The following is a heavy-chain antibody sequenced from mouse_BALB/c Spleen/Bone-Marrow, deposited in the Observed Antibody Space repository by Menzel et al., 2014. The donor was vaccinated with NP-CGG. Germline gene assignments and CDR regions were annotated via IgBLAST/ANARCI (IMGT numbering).Heavy chain of an antibody. CDR1: GYTFTSYW. D-gene: IGHD2-3*01. Sequence: QVQLQQSGAELVKPGASVKLSCKASGYTFTSYWMHWVKQRPGQGLEWIVEIDPSDSYTNYNQKFKGKATLTVDKSSSTAYMQLSSLTSEDSAVYFCARWLLRYYAMDNWGQGTSVTDSS. V-gene: IGHV1-69*02. J-gene: IGHJ4*01. CDR2: IDPSDSYT. CDR3: ARWLLRYYAMDN.